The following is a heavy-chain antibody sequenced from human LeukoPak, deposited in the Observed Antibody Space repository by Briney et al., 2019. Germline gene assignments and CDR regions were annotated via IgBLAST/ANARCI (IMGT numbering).Heavy chain of an antibody. J-gene: IGHJ1*01. CDR1: GYTFTSYG. D-gene: IGHD2-2*01. Sequence: ASVKVSCKASGYTFTSYGISWVRQAPGQGLEWMGWISAYNGNTNYAQKLQGRVTMTTDTSTSTAYMELRSLRSGDTAVYYCARDIIRRAAATGYFQHWGQGTLVTVSS. V-gene: IGHV1-18*01. CDR2: ISAYNGNT. CDR3: ARDIIRRAAATGYFQH.